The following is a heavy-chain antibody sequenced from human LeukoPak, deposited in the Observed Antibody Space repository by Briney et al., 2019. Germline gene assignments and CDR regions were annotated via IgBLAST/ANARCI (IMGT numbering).Heavy chain of an antibody. Sequence: PGGSLRLSCAASGFTFSSYGMHWVRQAPGKGLEWVAFIRYDGSNKYYADSVKGRFTISRVNSKNTLYLQMNSLRAEDTAVYYCAKGHCSSTSCYSYYYDSSGAYFDYWGQGTPVTVSS. CDR1: GFTFSSYG. D-gene: IGHD2-2*01. J-gene: IGHJ4*02. V-gene: IGHV3-30*02. CDR3: AKGHCSSTSCYSYYYDSSGAYFDY. CDR2: IRYDGSNK.